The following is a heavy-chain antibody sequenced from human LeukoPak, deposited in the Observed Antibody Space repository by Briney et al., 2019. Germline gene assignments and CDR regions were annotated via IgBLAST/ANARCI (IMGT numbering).Heavy chain of an antibody. CDR2: IFGNGRTT. Sequence: PGGSLRLSCAASGFTFSTFAMSWVRQAPGKGLEWVSAIFGNGRTTYYADSVKGRFTISRDNSKNTLNLQMNSLRAEDTAVYYCARGRYDWNDVGYFDYWGQGTLVSVSS. J-gene: IGHJ4*02. CDR3: ARGRYDWNDVGYFDY. V-gene: IGHV3-23*01. D-gene: IGHD1-1*01. CDR1: GFTFSTFA.